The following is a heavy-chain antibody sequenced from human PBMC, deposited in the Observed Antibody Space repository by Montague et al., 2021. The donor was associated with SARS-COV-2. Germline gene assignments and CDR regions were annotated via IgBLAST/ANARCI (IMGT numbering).Heavy chain of an antibody. Sequence: TLSLTCTVSDDSISSGTYYWRWIRQPAGKGLECIGRIYTSGGTNYNPSLKSRVAISVDTSKNQFSLKLSSVTAADTAVYYCARGRGGYYDSSGYYRSGGAFGNRGRGTMVTVSS. V-gene: IGHV4-61*02. D-gene: IGHD3-22*01. J-gene: IGHJ3*02. CDR3: ARGRGGYYDSSGYYRSGGAFGN. CDR2: IYTSGGT. CDR1: DDSISSGTYY.